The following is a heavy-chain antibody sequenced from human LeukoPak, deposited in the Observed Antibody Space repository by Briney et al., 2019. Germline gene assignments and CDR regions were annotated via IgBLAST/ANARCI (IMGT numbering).Heavy chain of an antibody. CDR2: INPNSGGT. CDR1: GYTFTGYY. D-gene: IGHD3-16*02. CDR3: ARGIGGVIVMYDY. J-gene: IGHJ4*02. V-gene: IGHV1-2*02. Sequence: ASVKVSCKASGYTFTGYYMHWVRQAPGHGLEWMGWINPNSGGTNYAQKFQGRVTMTRDTSISTAYMELSRLRSDDTAVYYCARGIGGVIVMYDYWGQGTLVTVSS.